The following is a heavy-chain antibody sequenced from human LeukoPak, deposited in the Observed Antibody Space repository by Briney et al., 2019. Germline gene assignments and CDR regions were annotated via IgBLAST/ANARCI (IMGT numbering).Heavy chain of an antibody. J-gene: IGHJ3*02. Sequence: PGGSLRLSCAASGFTFSSYAMSWVRQAPGKGLEWVSAISGSGGSTYYADSVKGRFTISRDNSKNTLYLQMNSLRAEDTAVYYCAKDGDWGYCSSTSCYAGAFDIWGQGTMVTVSS. CDR3: AKDGDWGYCSSTSCYAGAFDI. V-gene: IGHV3-23*01. CDR1: GFTFSSYA. D-gene: IGHD2-2*01. CDR2: ISGSGGST.